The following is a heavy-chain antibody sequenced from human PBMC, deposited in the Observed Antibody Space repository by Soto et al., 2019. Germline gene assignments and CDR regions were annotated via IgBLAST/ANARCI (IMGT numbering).Heavy chain of an antibody. CDR2: INSKTDGGTT. CDR1: GFTFSKAW. V-gene: IGHV3-15*05. J-gene: IGHJ4*02. CDR3: TTEPIRHDDILTGYYYFDY. D-gene: IGHD3-9*01. Sequence: EVQLVESGGGLVKPWGSLRLSCAASGFTFSKAWMSWVRQAPGKGLEWVGRINSKTDGGTTDYGAPVKGRFTISRDDSKNTLYLQMNSLKAEDTAVYFCTTEPIRHDDILTGYYYFDYWGQGTLVTVSS.